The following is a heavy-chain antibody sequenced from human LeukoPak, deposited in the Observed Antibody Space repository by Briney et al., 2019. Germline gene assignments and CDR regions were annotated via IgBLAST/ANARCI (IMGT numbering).Heavy chain of an antibody. Sequence: PSETLSLTCTVSGGSISSGSYYWSWIRQPAGKGLEWIGRIYTSGSTNYNPSLKSRVTISVDTSKNQFSLKLSSVTAADTAVYYCARDGGGRGVIWAAHNWFDPWGQGTLVTVSS. D-gene: IGHD3-10*01. CDR1: GGSISSGSYY. CDR3: ARDGGGRGVIWAAHNWFDP. J-gene: IGHJ5*02. V-gene: IGHV4-61*02. CDR2: IYTSGST.